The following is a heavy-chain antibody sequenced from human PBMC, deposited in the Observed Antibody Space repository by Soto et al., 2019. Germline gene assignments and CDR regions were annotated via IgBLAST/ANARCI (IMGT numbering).Heavy chain of an antibody. CDR1: GVTFSNYA. J-gene: IGHJ6*02. CDR3: AGIDYSTSAGX. D-gene: IGHD2-2*01. V-gene: IGHV3-64*04. Sequence: PGGSLRLSCSVSGVTFSNYAMHWVRQAPGKGLEYVSSIRSDGGGTYYADSVKGRFTISRDNSKNTLYLQMSSLRAEDTAVYFCAGIDYSTSAGXWGQGTTVTVS. CDR2: IRSDGGGT.